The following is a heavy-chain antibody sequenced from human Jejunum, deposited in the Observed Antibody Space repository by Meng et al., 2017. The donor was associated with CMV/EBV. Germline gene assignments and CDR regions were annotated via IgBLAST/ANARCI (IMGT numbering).Heavy chain of an antibody. D-gene: IGHD6-13*01. J-gene: IGHJ4*02. CDR3: ARIRSSPGGGD. V-gene: IGHV3-74*01. CDR1: GFTFSRDW. CDR2: ISSDGSST. Sequence: CEASGFTFSRDWMHWFRQTPGKGPVWVSRISSDGSSTHYADSLMGRFTISRDNSKNTLYLQMNSLRVEDTAVYYCARIRSSPGGGDWGQGTRVTVSS.